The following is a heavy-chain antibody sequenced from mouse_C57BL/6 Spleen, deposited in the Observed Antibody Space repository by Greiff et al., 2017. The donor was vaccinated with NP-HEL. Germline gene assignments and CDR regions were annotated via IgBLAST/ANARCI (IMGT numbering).Heavy chain of an antibody. J-gene: IGHJ4*01. Sequence: EVKLMESGGDLVKPGGSLKLSCAASGFTFSSYGMSWVRQTPDKRLEWVATISSGGSYTYYPDSVKGRFTISRDNAKNTLYLQMSSLKSEDTAMYYCARHSPLPYAMDYWGQGTSVTVSS. CDR3: ARHSPLPYAMDY. D-gene: IGHD6-1*01. V-gene: IGHV5-6*01. CDR1: GFTFSSYG. CDR2: ISSGGSYT.